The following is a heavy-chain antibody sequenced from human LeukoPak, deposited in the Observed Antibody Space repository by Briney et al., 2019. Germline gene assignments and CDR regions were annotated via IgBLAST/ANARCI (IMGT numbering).Heavy chain of an antibody. CDR3: AKAPPYTKYFDY. CDR2: ISNSGDAT. D-gene: IGHD1-1*01. CDR1: GFIFSNYA. Sequence: GGSLRLSCAGSGFIFSNYAMSWVRQAPGQGLEWASTISNSGDATFYADAVKGRFTISRDNSKNTLYLQMYSLRAEDTAIYYCAKAPPYTKYFDYWGQGTLLTVSS. V-gene: IGHV3-23*01. J-gene: IGHJ4*02.